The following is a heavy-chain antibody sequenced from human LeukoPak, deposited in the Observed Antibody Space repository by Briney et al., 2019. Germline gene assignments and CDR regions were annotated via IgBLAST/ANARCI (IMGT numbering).Heavy chain of an antibody. Sequence: PGGSLRLSCAASGFTFSRYSMNGVRQAPGKGLECVSYICRSSGSSIYYADSVKGRFTISRDNAKNSLYLQMNSLRAEDTAVYYCARDSSGWYYFDYWGQGILVAVSS. CDR2: ICRSSGSSI. CDR1: GFTFSRYS. V-gene: IGHV3-48*04. J-gene: IGHJ4*02. CDR3: ARDSSGWYYFDY. D-gene: IGHD6-19*01.